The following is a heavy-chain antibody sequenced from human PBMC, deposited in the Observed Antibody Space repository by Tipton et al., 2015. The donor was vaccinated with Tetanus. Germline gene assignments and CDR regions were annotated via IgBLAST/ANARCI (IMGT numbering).Heavy chain of an antibody. CDR2: ISNDGDNK. D-gene: IGHD6-19*01. V-gene: IGHV3-30-3*01. Sequence: SLRLSCVASGFDVSRHYMIWVRQAPGKGLEWVAVISNDGDNKFYADSVTGRFTISRDNSKNTLYLQMNSLRAEDTALYYCARDVEAGWYIRGMAVDYYGMDVWGQGTTVTVSS. CDR1: GFDVSRHY. CDR3: ARDVEAGWYIRGMAVDYYGMDV. J-gene: IGHJ6*02.